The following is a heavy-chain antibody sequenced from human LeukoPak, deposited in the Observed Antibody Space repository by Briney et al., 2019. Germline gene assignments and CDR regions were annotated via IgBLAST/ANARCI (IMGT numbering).Heavy chain of an antibody. CDR1: GYTFSDFS. D-gene: IGHD3-22*01. V-gene: IGHV3-21*01. CDR2: ISVRSNYR. J-gene: IGHJ4*02. Sequence: GSLGPSCAASGYTFSDFSVNWVRQAPGKGLEWVSSISVRSNYRYYADSVRGRFTISRDDARDSLFLQMNSLRAEDTAVYFCVRLRRNSDRSGYYYYYDYWGQGTLVTVSS. CDR3: VRLRRNSDRSGYYYYYDY.